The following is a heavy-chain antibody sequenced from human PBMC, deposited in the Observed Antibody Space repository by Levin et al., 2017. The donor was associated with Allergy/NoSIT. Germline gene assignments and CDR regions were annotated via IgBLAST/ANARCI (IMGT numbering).Heavy chain of an antibody. CDR2: IYHSGST. V-gene: IGHV4-4*02. CDR3: ARDWGYYYGSGTPYSTGYFDL. D-gene: IGHD3-10*01. CDR1: GGSISSSNW. Sequence: SETLSLTCAVSGGSISSSNWWSWVRQPPGKGLEWIGEIYHSGSTNYNPSLKSRVTISVDKSKNQFSLKLSSVTAADTAVYYCARDWGYYYGSGTPYSTGYFDLWGRGTLVTVSS. J-gene: IGHJ2*01.